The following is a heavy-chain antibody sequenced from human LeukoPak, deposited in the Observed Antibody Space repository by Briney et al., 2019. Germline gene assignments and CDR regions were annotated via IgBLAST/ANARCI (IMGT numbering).Heavy chain of an antibody. CDR3: ARMYDFWSGYQPIPYYFDY. D-gene: IGHD3-3*01. CDR1: GGSFSGYY. CDR2: INHSGST. J-gene: IGHJ4*02. V-gene: IGHV4-34*01. Sequence: SETLSLTCAVYGGSFSGYYWSWIRQPPGKGLEWIGEINHSGSTNYNTSLKSRVTISVDTSKNQFSLKLSSVTAADTAVYYCARMYDFWSGYQPIPYYFDYWSQGTLVTVSS.